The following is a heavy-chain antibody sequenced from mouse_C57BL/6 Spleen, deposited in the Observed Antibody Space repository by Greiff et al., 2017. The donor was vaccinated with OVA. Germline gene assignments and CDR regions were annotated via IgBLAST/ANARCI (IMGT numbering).Heavy chain of an antibody. CDR1: GFTFSSYA. J-gene: IGHJ4*01. Sequence: EVKLVESGAGLVKPGGSLKLSCAASGFTFSSYAMSWVRQTPEKRLEWVAYISSGGDYIYYADTVKGRFTISRDNARNTLYLQMSSLKSEDTAMYYCTRCIVTTRAYYAMDYWGQGTSVTVSS. D-gene: IGHD2-5*01. CDR2: ISSGGDYI. V-gene: IGHV5-9-1*02. CDR3: TRCIVTTRAYYAMDY.